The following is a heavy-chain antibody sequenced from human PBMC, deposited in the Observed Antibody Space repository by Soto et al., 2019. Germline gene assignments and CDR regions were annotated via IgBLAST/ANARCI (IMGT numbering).Heavy chain of an antibody. V-gene: IGHV1-69*02. D-gene: IGHD5-12*01. CDR1: GATFSSYT. CDR3: ARGEATITWGGY. CDR2: IIPILGIT. Sequence: QVQLVQSGAEVKKPGSSVKVSCKASGATFSSYTISWVRQAPGQGLEWMGRIIPILGITNYAQKFQGSVTITADKSTSKAYMELSSLRSEDTAVYYCARGEATITWGGYWGQGTLVAVAS. J-gene: IGHJ4*02.